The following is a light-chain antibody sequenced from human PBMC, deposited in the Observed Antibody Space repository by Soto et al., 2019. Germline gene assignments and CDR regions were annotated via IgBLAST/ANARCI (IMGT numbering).Light chain of an antibody. V-gene: IGLV1-40*01. CDR2: GNN. CDR1: SSNIAGYD. J-gene: IGLJ3*02. Sequence: QPVLTQPPSVSGAPGQRVTISCTGSSSNIAGYDVHWYQQVPGTAPKLLIYGNNNRPSGVPDRFSGSKSGPSASLAITGLQAEDEADYYCQSYDTSLRSWVFGGGTKVTVL. CDR3: QSYDTSLRSWV.